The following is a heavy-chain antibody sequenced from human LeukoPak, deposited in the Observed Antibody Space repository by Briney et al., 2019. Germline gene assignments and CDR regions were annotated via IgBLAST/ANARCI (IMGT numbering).Heavy chain of an antibody. CDR2: ISYDGSNK. CDR1: GVTFSSYA. CDR3: ARDYLLWFGELSLFFDY. V-gene: IGHV3-30-3*01. D-gene: IGHD3-10*01. Sequence: GGSLRLSCAASGVTFSSYAMHWVRQAPGKGLEGVAVISYDGSNKYYADSVKGRFTISRDNSKNTLYLQMNSLRAEDTAVYYCARDYLLWFGELSLFFDYWGQGTLVTVSS. J-gene: IGHJ4*02.